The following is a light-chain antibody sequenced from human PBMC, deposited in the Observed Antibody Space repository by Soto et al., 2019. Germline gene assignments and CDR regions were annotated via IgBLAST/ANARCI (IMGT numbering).Light chain of an antibody. CDR1: QSVNTN. CDR2: DAS. Sequence: EIVMTQSPATLSVSPGERATLSCRASQSVNTNLAWYQHKPGQAPRLLIYDASTRATGIPSRFSGSGSGTEFTLTISSLQPHDAATYYCHQYNTFPWTFGQGTKVQI. J-gene: IGKJ1*01. CDR3: HQYNTFPWT. V-gene: IGKV3-15*01.